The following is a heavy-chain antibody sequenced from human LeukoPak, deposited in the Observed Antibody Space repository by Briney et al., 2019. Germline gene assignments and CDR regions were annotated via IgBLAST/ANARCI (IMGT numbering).Heavy chain of an antibody. CDR1: GFTFSNAW. Sequence: GGSLRLSCAASGFTFSNAWMSWVRQAPGKGLEWVSAISGSGGSTYYADSVKGRFTISRDNSKNTLYLQMNSLRAEDTAVYYCAKMRPLGGSSLYFDYWGQGTLVTVSS. V-gene: IGHV3-23*01. CDR3: AKMRPLGGSSLYFDY. CDR2: ISGSGGST. D-gene: IGHD6-6*01. J-gene: IGHJ4*02.